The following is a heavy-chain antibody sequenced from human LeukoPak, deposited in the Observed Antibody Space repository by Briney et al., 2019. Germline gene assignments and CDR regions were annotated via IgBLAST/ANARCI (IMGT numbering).Heavy chain of an antibody. CDR1: GGTFSSYA. Sequence: SVKVSCKASGGTFSSYAISWARQAPGQGLEWMGGIIPLFGTANYAQKFQGRVTITADESTSTAYMELSSLRSEDTAVYYCARDDCSGGSCYSYTLYYYGMDVWGKGTTVTVSS. V-gene: IGHV1-69*13. D-gene: IGHD2-15*01. CDR3: ARDDCSGGSCYSYTLYYYGMDV. J-gene: IGHJ6*04. CDR2: IIPLFGTA.